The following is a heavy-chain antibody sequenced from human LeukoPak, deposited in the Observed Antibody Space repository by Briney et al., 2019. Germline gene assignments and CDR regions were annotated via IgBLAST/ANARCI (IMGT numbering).Heavy chain of an antibody. CDR3: AKDLSSYYYDSSGYYYGWNYYYGMDV. CDR2: ISYDGSNK. V-gene: IGHV3-30*18. D-gene: IGHD3-22*01. CDR1: GFTFSSYG. Sequence: PGGSLRLSCAASGFTFSSYGMHWVRQAPGKGLEWVAVISYDGSNKYYADSVKGRFTISRDNSKNTLYPQMNSLRAEDTAVYYCAKDLSSYYYDSSGYYYGWNYYYGMDVWGQGTTVTVSS. J-gene: IGHJ6*02.